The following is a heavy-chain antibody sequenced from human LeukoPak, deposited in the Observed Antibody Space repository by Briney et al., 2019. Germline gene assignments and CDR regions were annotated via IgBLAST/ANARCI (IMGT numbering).Heavy chain of an antibody. Sequence: GGSLRLSCAASGFTFSSYSMNWVRQAPGKGLEWVSYISSSSSTIYYADSVKGRFTISRDNAKNSLYLQMNSLRAEDTAVYYCVRDRSYGRSSGDDYWGQGTLVSVSS. CDR3: VRDRSYGRSSGDDY. D-gene: IGHD6-6*01. V-gene: IGHV3-48*04. J-gene: IGHJ4*02. CDR2: ISSSSSTI. CDR1: GFTFSSYS.